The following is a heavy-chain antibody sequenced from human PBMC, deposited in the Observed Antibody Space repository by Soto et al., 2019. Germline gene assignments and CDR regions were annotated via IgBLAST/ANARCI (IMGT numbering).Heavy chain of an antibody. CDR3: ATKGGVGPYYYYYYMDV. Sequence: GGSLRLSCAASGFTFSSYAMSWVRQAPGKGLEWVSAISGSGGSTYYADSVKGRFTISRDNSKNTLYLQMNSLRAEDTAVIYCATKGGVGPYYYYYYMDVWGKGTTVTVSS. J-gene: IGHJ6*03. CDR2: ISGSGGST. CDR1: GFTFSSYA. V-gene: IGHV3-23*01. D-gene: IGHD2-15*01.